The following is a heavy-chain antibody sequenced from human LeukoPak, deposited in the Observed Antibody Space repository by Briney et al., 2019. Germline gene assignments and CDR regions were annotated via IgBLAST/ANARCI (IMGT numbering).Heavy chain of an antibody. CDR3: ARPNTPWLAKYYFDY. CDR1: GYSFTSYW. CDR2: IYPVDSDT. J-gene: IGHJ4*02. D-gene: IGHD6-19*01. V-gene: IGHV5-51*01. Sequence: GESLKISCKGPGYSFTSYWIGWVRQMPGKGLEWMGIIYPVDSDTRYSPSFQGQVTISADNSISTAYLQWSSLKASDTAMYYCARPNTPWLAKYYFDYWGQGTLVTVSS.